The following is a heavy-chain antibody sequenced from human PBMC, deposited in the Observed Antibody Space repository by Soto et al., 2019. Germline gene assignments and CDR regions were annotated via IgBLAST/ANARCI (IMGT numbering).Heavy chain of an antibody. CDR3: ARGWGRIFDY. J-gene: IGHJ4*02. CDR1: GGSFSGYY. CDR2: INHSGST. D-gene: IGHD7-27*01. V-gene: IGHV4-34*01. Sequence: QVQLQQWGAGLLKPSETLSLTCAVYGGSFSGYYWNWIRQPPGKGLEWIGEINHSGSTHYNPSLKSRVTLSVDTSKNQFSLKLSSVTAADTAVYYCARGWGRIFDYWGQGTLVTVSS.